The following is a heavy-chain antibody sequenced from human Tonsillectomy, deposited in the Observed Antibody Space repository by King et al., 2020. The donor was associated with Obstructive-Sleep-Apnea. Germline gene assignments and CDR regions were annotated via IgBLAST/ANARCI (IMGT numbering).Heavy chain of an antibody. Sequence: QVQLVQSGAEVKKPGSSVKVSCKASGGTFSSHVFSWVRQATGQGLEWMAGTIPIFGRTNYAQKFQGRVTITADESTSTTYMEVRSLRFEDTAVYYCATYYYYDSSGYPPIDSWGQGSLVTVSS. D-gene: IGHD3-22*01. CDR2: TIPIFGRT. J-gene: IGHJ4*02. CDR1: GGTFSSHV. CDR3: ATYYYYDSSGYPPIDS. V-gene: IGHV1-69*01.